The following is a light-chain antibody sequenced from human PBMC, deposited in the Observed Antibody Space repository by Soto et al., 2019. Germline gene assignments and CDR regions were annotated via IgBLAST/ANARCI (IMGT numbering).Light chain of an antibody. CDR2: DAY. J-gene: IGKJ5*01. V-gene: IGKV3-11*01. CDR1: QSFRGL. CDR3: QQRHMWPIT. Sequence: EVVLTQSPFTLSLSPGERATLSCRSSQSFRGLLAWYQQKPGQAPRLLIYDAYNRATGIPPRFSGSGSGTDLTLTISSLEPEDSAVYYCQQRHMWPITFGQGTRLEIX.